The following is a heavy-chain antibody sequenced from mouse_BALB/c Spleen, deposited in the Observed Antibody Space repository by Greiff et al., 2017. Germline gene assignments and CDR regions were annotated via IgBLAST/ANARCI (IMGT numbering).Heavy chain of an antibody. CDR2: IRNKANGYTT. Sequence: EVKLMESGGGLVQPGGSLRLSCATSGFTFTDYYMSWVRQPPGKALEWLGFIRNKANGYTTEYSASVKGRFTISRDNSQSILYLQMNTLRAEDSATYYCAREVRGFDYWGQGTTLTVSS. D-gene: IGHD2-14*01. CDR1: GFTFTDYY. V-gene: IGHV7-3*02. CDR3: AREVRGFDY. J-gene: IGHJ2*01.